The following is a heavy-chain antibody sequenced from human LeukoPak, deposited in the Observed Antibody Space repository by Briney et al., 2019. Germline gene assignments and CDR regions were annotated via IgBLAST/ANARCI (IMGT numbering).Heavy chain of an antibody. CDR2: INAKNGDT. CDR3: ARVTSGSYHY. D-gene: IGHD1-26*01. Sequence: GASVTVSFKASGYTFTGYYLHWVRQAPGQGLEWMGWINAKNGDTEYAQKLQGRVTMTRDTSISTAYMELTSLRYDDTAVYFCARVTSGSYHYWGQGTLVTVSS. CDR1: GYTFTGYY. V-gene: IGHV1-2*02. J-gene: IGHJ4*02.